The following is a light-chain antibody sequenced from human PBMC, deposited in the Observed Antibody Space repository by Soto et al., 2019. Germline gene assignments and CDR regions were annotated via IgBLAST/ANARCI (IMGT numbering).Light chain of an antibody. CDR1: QDISND. J-gene: IGKJ4*01. V-gene: IGKV1-6*01. Sequence: ANQMTPFPSFLSASMGDRVTITCRASQDISNDLGWYQQKPGKAPKLLIYGASTLQSGVPSRFSGSGSGTDFTLTISSLQPEDSASYYCLQDHEHLTFGGGTKVDIK. CDR3: LQDHEHLT. CDR2: GAS.